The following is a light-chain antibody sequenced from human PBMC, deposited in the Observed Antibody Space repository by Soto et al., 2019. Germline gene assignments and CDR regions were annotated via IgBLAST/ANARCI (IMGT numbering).Light chain of an antibody. Sequence: EIVSTQSPGTLSLSPGERATLSCRASQSVSSYLAWYQQKPGQAPRLLIYGASSRATGIPDRFSGSGSGTDFTLTISRLEPEDFAVYYCQQCGSSPRTFGQGTKVEIK. J-gene: IGKJ1*01. CDR2: GAS. CDR1: QSVSSY. V-gene: IGKV3-20*01. CDR3: QQCGSSPRT.